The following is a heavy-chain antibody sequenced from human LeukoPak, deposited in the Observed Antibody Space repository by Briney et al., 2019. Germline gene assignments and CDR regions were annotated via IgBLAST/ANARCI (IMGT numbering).Heavy chain of an antibody. D-gene: IGHD3-22*01. J-gene: IGHJ4*02. CDR3: AKDYYDSSGYYPMGY. CDR2: ISYDGSNK. V-gene: IGHV3-30*18. Sequence: PGGSLRLSCAASGFTFSSYGMHWVRQAPGKGLEWVAVISYDGSNKYYADSVKGRFTISRDNSKNTLYLQMNSLRAEDTAVYYCAKDYYDSSGYYPMGYWGQGTLVTVSS. CDR1: GFTFSSYG.